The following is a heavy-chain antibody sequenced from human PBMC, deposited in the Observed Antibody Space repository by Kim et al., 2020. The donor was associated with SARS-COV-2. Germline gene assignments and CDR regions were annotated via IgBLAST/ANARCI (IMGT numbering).Heavy chain of an antibody. CDR3: AGGTGSSYCEY. CDR2: LYSGGGT. J-gene: IGHJ4*02. V-gene: IGHV3-66*01. Sequence: GGSLRLSCVGSGFSVTRNYISWVRQAPGKGLEWVSILYSGGGTYYADSVKGRFTISRDNSKNTVYLQMSSLRGEDTAVYYCAGGTGSSYCEYWGQGTLV. D-gene: IGHD3-10*01. CDR1: GFSVTRNY.